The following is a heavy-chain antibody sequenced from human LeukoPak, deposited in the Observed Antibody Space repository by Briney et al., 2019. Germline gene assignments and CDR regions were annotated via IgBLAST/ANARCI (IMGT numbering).Heavy chain of an antibody. Sequence: GRSLRLSCAASGFTFSSYAMHWVRQAPGKGLEWVAVISYDGSNKYYADSVKGRFTISRDNSKNTLYLQMNSLRAEDTAVYYCARDLFGYQPLSNWFDPWGQGTLVTVSS. CDR3: ARDLFGYQPLSNWFDP. D-gene: IGHD2-2*01. CDR1: GFTFSSYA. J-gene: IGHJ5*02. CDR2: ISYDGSNK. V-gene: IGHV3-30*04.